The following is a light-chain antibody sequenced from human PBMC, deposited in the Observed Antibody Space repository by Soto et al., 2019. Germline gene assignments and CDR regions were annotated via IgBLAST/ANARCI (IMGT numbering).Light chain of an antibody. CDR3: QSYDSSLSGVV. Sequence: QSVLTQPPSVSGALGQRVTISCTGSSSNIGAGYDVHWYQQLRGTAPKLLIYGNSNRPSGIPDRFSGSKSGTSASLAITGLQAEDEADYYCQSYDSSLSGVVFGGGTKLTVL. V-gene: IGLV1-40*01. J-gene: IGLJ2*01. CDR1: SSNIGAGYD. CDR2: GNS.